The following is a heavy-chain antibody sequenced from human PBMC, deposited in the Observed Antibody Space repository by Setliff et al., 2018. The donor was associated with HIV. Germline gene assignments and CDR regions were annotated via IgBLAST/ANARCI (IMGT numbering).Heavy chain of an antibody. D-gene: IGHD3-10*01. J-gene: IGHJ3*02. CDR2: IHYSGST. CDR1: GGSISSGVFY. CDR3: ARASAERSSVRGLGIAFEI. Sequence: SETLSLTCNVSGGSISSGVFYWNWVRQHPGKGLEWIGYIHYSGSTYYNPSLKSPVSMSVDTSKNQFSLNVSSVTAADTAVYYCARASAERSSVRGLGIAFEIWGHGTMVTVSS. V-gene: IGHV4-31*01.